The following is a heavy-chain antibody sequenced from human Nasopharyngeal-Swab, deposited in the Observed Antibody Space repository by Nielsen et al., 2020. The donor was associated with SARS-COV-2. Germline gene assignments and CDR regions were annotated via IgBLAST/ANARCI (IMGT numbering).Heavy chain of an antibody. Sequence: SETLSLTCTVSGGSISSYYWSWIRQPLGKGLEGIGYIYYSGSTNYNPSLKSRVTISVDTSKNQFSLKLSSVTAADTAVYYCARGSGYYDSSGYSDYWGQGTLVTVSS. J-gene: IGHJ4*02. V-gene: IGHV4-59*13. D-gene: IGHD3-22*01. CDR2: IYYSGST. CDR3: ARGSGYYDSSGYSDY. CDR1: GGSISSYY.